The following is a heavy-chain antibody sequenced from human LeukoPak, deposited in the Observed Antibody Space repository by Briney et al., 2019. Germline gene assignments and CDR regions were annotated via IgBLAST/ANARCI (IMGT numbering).Heavy chain of an antibody. Sequence: ASVKVSFKASGYTFASYYMHRVRQAPGQGLEWMGIINPSGGSTSYAQKFQGRVTMTRDTSTSTVYMELSSLRSEDTAVYYCARTVGSTSYSYMDVGGKGTTVTVSS. D-gene: IGHD1-26*01. CDR2: INPSGGST. CDR3: ARTVGSTSYSYMDV. V-gene: IGHV1-46*01. CDR1: GYTFASYY. J-gene: IGHJ6*03.